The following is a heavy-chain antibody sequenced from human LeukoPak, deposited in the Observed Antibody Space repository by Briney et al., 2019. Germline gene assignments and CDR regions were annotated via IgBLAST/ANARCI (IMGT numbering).Heavy chain of an antibody. CDR2: IYTSGST. J-gene: IGHJ4*02. V-gene: IGHV4-61*02. D-gene: IGHD3-10*01. Sequence: PSETLSLTCTVSGGSISSGSYYWSWIRQPAGKGLEWIGRIYTSGSTNYNPSLKSRVTISVDTSKNQFSLKLSSVTAADTAVYYCASFPQALMVRGVPYYFDYWGQGTLVTVSS. CDR3: ASFPQALMVRGVPYYFDY. CDR1: GGSISSGSYY.